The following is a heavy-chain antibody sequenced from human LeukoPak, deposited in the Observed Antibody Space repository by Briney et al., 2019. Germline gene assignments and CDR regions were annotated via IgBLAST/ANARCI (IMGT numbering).Heavy chain of an antibody. D-gene: IGHD1-26*01. V-gene: IGHV3-74*01. Sequence: GGSLRLSCAASGFTFSSYWMHWVRQAPGKGLVWISGINTDGSTTSYADSVKGRFTISRDNANNTLYLQMNSLRAEGTAVYYYARNSGSNRPVDCWGQGTLVAVSS. CDR1: GFTFSSYW. CDR2: INTDGSTT. J-gene: IGHJ4*02. CDR3: ARNSGSNRPVDC.